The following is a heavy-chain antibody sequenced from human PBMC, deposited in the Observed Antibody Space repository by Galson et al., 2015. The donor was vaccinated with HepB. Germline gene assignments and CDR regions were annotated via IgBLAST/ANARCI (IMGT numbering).Heavy chain of an antibody. V-gene: IGHV3-15*01. Sequence: SLRLSCAASGFSFTNAWMSWVRQAPGKGLEWVGRIKSKTDGGTIDYAAAVKGRFTISRDDSKNTLYLQMNSLKTEDTAVYYCTKVYSPALVTTTYFGMDVWGQRTTVTVSS. D-gene: IGHD4-11*01. CDR1: GFSFTNAW. CDR2: IKSKTDGGTI. J-gene: IGHJ6*02. CDR3: TKVYSPALVTTTYFGMDV.